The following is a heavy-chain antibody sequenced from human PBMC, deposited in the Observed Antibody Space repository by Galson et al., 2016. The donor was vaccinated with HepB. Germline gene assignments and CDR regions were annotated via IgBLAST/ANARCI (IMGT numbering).Heavy chain of an antibody. D-gene: IGHD2-21*02. Sequence: SLRLSCAASGFTFSNYVMNWVRQAPGKGLEWVSAISGSGTNTYYADSVKGRFTISRDTSKNTLFLQMNSLRAEDTAVYYCAKSLLGVTLVSYYYGMDVWGQGTTVTVSS. CDR2: ISGSGTNT. CDR3: AKSLLGVTLVSYYYGMDV. CDR1: GFTFSNYV. J-gene: IGHJ6*02. V-gene: IGHV3-23*01.